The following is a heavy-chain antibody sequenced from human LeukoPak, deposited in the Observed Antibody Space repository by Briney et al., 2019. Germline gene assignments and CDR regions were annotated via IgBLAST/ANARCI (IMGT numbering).Heavy chain of an antibody. V-gene: IGHV4-30-2*01. CDR2: IYHSGST. CDR3: ARHLGWSSYYYYGMDV. D-gene: IGHD1-26*01. Sequence: PSQTLSLTCAVSGGSISSGGYSWSWIRQPPGKGLEWIGYIYHSGSTYYNPSLKSRVTISVDRSKNQFSLKLSSVTAADTAVYYCARHLGWSSYYYYGMDVWGQGTTVTVSS. J-gene: IGHJ6*02. CDR1: GGSISSGGYS.